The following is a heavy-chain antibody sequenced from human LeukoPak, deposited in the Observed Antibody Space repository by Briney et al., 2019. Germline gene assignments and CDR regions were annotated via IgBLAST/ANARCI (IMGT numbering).Heavy chain of an antibody. CDR2: ISYDGSNK. J-gene: IGHJ6*03. V-gene: IGHV3-30*04. Sequence: GGSLRLSCAASGFTFSSYAMHWVRQAPGKGLEWVAVISYDGSNKYYADSVKGRFTISRDNSKNTLYLQMNSLRAEDTAVYYCARDREGGRFLEWSPYYYYMDVWGKGTTVTVSS. D-gene: IGHD3-3*01. CDR1: GFTFSSYA. CDR3: ARDREGGRFLEWSPYYYYMDV.